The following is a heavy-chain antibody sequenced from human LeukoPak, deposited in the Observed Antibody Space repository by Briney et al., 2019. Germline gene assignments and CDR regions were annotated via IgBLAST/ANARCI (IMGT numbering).Heavy chain of an antibody. CDR2: INTDGTRT. J-gene: IGHJ5*02. Sequence: GGSLRLSCAASGFTFSSYAMSWVRQAPGKGLIWVSRINTDGTRTNYADSVKGRFTISRDNAKNTVYLQMNSLRAEDTAMYYCATPHRDGYNWGSWGQGTLVTVSS. CDR3: ATPHRDGYNWGS. CDR1: GFTFSSYA. D-gene: IGHD5-24*01. V-gene: IGHV3-74*01.